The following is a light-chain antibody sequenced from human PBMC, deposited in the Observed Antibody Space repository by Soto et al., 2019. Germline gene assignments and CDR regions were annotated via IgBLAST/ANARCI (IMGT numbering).Light chain of an antibody. Sequence: DIQMTQSPSSLTASVGDEVTITCRASQTIMTYLNWYQLKPGKPPKLLIYAASTLQSGVPSRFSGSGSGTDFTLTISSLQPEDVATYYCQKYNSAPSFGGGTKVDIK. CDR2: AAS. CDR1: QTIMTY. CDR3: QKYNSAPS. J-gene: IGKJ4*01. V-gene: IGKV1-27*01.